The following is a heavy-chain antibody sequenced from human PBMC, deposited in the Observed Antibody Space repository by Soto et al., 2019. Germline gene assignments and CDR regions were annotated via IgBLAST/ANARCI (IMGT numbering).Heavy chain of an antibody. V-gene: IGHV2-5*01. D-gene: IGHD2-15*01. CDR2: IYWNDDK. CDR3: APYRSCDNGGYKCFGP. Sequence: SGPTLVNPKQTLTLTCTFSGFSLSSSGVGVGWIRQPPGKALEWLALIYWNDDKRYSPSLKSRLNITKDSSKNQVVLIMTNMDPVDSATCYCAPYRSCDNGGYKCFGPWGLG. CDR1: GFSLSSSGVG. J-gene: IGHJ5*02.